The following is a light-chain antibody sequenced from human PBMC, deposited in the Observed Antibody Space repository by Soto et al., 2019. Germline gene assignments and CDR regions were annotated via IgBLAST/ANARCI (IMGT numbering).Light chain of an antibody. Sequence: DIQMTHSPSSLSASVGDRVTITCRASQSISNYLNWYQQKPGKAPKLLMFAASSLQSGVPSRFSGGGSGTDFTLTISSLQPEDFATYYCQRSYSTPRTFGQGTKVEIK. CDR3: QRSYSTPRT. J-gene: IGKJ1*01. CDR2: AAS. V-gene: IGKV1-39*01. CDR1: QSISNY.